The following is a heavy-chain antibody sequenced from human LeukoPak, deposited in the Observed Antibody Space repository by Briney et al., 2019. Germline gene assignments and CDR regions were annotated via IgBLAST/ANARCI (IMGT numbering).Heavy chain of an antibody. CDR1: GGSITSSPYY. V-gene: IGHV4-39*07. J-gene: IGHJ4*02. D-gene: IGHD5-24*01. Sequence: SETLSLTCTVSGGSITSSPYYWGWIRQPPGKGLEWIGSISFSGSTFYNPSLESRVTVSRDTSKNQLSLKVNSVTAADTAVYYCARNRDGYNSFDYWGQGTLVTVSS. CDR3: ARNRDGYNSFDY. CDR2: ISFSGST.